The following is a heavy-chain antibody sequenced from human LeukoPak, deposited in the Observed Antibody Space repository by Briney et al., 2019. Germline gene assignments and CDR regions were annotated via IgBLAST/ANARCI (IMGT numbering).Heavy chain of an antibody. J-gene: IGHJ4*02. CDR1: GYTFTNYD. Sequence: GASVKVSCKTSGYTFTNYDINWVRQATGQGLDWLGWMSPGSGYTGYAQKFQGRVTMTRDISITTAYVELSSLRSEDTAVYCCERGIEAGVDYWGQGTLVTVPS. CDR3: ERGIEAGVDY. D-gene: IGHD6-25*01. V-gene: IGHV1-8*02. CDR2: MSPGSGYT.